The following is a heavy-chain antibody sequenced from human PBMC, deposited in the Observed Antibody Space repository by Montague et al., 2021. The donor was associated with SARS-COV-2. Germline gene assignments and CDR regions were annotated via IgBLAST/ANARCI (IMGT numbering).Heavy chain of an antibody. D-gene: IGHD3-22*01. V-gene: IGHV4-34*01. CDR3: ARGRQHINMVVVVVTGGEYYFDF. J-gene: IGHJ4*02. CDR1: DGSFSDYS. CDR2: INHRGST. Sequence: SETLSLTCAVYDGSFSDYSWTWIRQPLGKGLEWIGEINHRGSTNYNPSLKSRVTISVDTSKNQFSLKMTSVTAADTAVYYCARGRQHINMVVVVVTGGEYYFDFWGQGTLVAGSS.